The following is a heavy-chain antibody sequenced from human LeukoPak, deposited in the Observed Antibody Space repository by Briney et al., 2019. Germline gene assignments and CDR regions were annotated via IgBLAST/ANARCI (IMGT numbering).Heavy chain of an antibody. V-gene: IGHV3-23*01. D-gene: IGHD1-26*01. J-gene: IGHJ4*02. CDR2: ITGGGDNI. Sequence: GGSLRLCCAASGFTFSSFPMSWVRQAPGKGLEWVSAITGGGDNIYYADSVKGRFTISRDNSKNTLYLQMNTLRVEDRAVYYCAKENPVGGTNYFDYWGQGTLVTVAS. CDR3: AKENPVGGTNYFDY. CDR1: GFTFSSFP.